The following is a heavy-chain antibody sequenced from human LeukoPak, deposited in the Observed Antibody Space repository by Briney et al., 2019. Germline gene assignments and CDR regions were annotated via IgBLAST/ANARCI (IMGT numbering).Heavy chain of an antibody. D-gene: IGHD4-17*01. CDR3: ASNHKGDYGDYLFDY. Sequence: ASVKVSCKASGGTFSSYAISWVRQAPGQGLEWMGRIIPILGIANYAQKFQGRVTITANKSTSTAYMELSSLRSEDTAVYYCASNHKGDYGDYLFDYWGQGTLVTVSS. J-gene: IGHJ4*02. CDR2: IIPILGIA. V-gene: IGHV1-69*04. CDR1: GGTFSSYA.